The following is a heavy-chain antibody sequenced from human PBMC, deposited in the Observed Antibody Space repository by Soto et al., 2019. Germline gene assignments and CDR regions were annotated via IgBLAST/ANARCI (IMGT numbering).Heavy chain of an antibody. Sequence: LSLTCAVSGDSVTSNVWWSWVRQPPGKGLEWIGEAYHNGLTDYNPSLKSRVTMSVDTSKNEFSLKLTSLTAADTAIYYCARDAAVPGESDRFDYWGQGTLVTVSS. V-gene: IGHV4-4*02. CDR2: AYHNGLT. CDR3: ARDAAVPGESDRFDY. CDR1: GDSVTSNVW. D-gene: IGHD6-19*01. J-gene: IGHJ4*02.